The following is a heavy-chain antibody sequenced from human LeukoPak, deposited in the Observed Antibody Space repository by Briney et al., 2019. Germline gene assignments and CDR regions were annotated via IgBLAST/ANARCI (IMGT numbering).Heavy chain of an antibody. Sequence: SETLSLTCTVSGGSISSSSYSWGWIRQPPGKGLEWIGSIYYSGSTYYNPSLKSRVTISVDTSKNQFSLKLSSVTAADTAVYYCARGGPVELPNYWGQGTLVTVSS. V-gene: IGHV4-39*01. CDR3: ARGGPVELPNY. D-gene: IGHD1-7*01. CDR1: GGSISSSSYS. J-gene: IGHJ4*02. CDR2: IYYSGST.